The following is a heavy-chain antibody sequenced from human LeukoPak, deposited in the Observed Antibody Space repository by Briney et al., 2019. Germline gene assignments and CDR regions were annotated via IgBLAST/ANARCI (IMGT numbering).Heavy chain of an antibody. J-gene: IGHJ4*02. V-gene: IGHV1-58*01. Sequence: SVKVSCKASGFTFTNSALQWVRQARGQRLEWIGWIVVGSGNSYYAQKFQERVTITRDMSTSTAYMELSSLKYEDTAVYYCAADTLQVASWGQGTLVTVSS. CDR1: GFTFTNSA. D-gene: IGHD4-11*01. CDR3: AADTLQVAS. CDR2: IVVGSGNS.